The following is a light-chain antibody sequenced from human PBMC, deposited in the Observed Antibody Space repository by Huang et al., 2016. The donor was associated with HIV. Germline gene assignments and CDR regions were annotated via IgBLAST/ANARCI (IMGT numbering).Light chain of an antibody. Sequence: EIVMTQSPATLSVSPGQRVTLSCRANRSVRTNLAWYQQGHGPSPRLLIYGSSTRAPGIPARVSGSGSGTDFSLTISSLQSEDFALYYCHQYNNWLLSFGGGTRV. CDR2: GSS. CDR1: RSVRTN. V-gene: IGKV3-15*01. J-gene: IGKJ4*01. CDR3: HQYNNWLLS.